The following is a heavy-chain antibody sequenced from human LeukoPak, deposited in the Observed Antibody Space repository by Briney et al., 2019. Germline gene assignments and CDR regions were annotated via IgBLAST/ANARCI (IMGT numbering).Heavy chain of an antibody. CDR2: INPNSGGT. V-gene: IGHV1-2*02. CDR1: GYTFTGYY. J-gene: IGHJ4*02. D-gene: IGHD5-18*01. Sequence: ASVKVSCRASGYTFTGYYMHWVRQAPGQGLEWMGWINPNSGGTNYAQKFQGRVTMTRDTSISTAYMELSRLRSDDTAVYYCARGRRGRGYSYVQDYWGQGTLVTLSS. CDR3: ARGRRGRGYSYVQDY.